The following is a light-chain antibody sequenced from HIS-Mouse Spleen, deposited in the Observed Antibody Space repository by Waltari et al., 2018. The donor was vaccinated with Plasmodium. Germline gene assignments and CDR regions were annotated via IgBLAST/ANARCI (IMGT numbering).Light chain of an antibody. CDR2: QDS. Sequence: SYELTQPPPVSVSPGQTASITCPGAKLGDKYACWYQQKPGKSPVLVIYQDSKRPSGIPERFSGSNSGNTATLTISGTQAMDEADYYCQAWDSSTVVFGGGTKLTVL. CDR1: KLGDKY. J-gene: IGLJ2*01. CDR3: QAWDSSTVV. V-gene: IGLV3-1*01.